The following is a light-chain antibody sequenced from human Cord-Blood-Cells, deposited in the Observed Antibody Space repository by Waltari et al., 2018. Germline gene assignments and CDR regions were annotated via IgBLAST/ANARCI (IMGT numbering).Light chain of an antibody. CDR1: NRDVGGYTH. V-gene: IGLV2-8*01. CDR2: EVS. CDR3: SSYAGSNNYV. J-gene: IGLJ1*01. Sequence: QSALNQPPSASGSPGQSVTNPCPGTNRDVGGYTHIPWYQQHPGKAPKLMIYEVSKRPSGVPDRFSGSKSGNTASLTVSGLQAEDEADYYCSSYAGSNNYVFGTGTKVTVL.